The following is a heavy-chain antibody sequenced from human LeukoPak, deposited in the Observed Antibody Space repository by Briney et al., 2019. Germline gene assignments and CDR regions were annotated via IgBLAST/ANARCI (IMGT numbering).Heavy chain of an antibody. CDR2: IYYSGST. D-gene: IGHD6-19*01. V-gene: IGHV4-59*01. CDR3: ARGSGWYYY. J-gene: IGHJ4*02. Sequence: NPSETLSLTCTVSGGSISSYYWSWIRQPPGKGLEWIGYIYYSGSTNYNPSLKGRVTISVDTSKNQFSLKLSSVTAADTAVYYCARGSGWYYYWGQGTLVTVSS. CDR1: GGSISSYY.